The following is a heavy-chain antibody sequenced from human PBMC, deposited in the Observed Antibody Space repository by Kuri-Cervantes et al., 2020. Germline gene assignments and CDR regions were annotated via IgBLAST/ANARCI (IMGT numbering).Heavy chain of an antibody. V-gene: IGHV4-38-2*01. Sequence: SQTLSLTCAVSGYSISSDYYWGWIRQPPGKGLEWIGNIFHSGSTYYNPSLKSRVTISVDTSKNQFSLKLSSVTAADTAVYYCARGGSVVVPAAIERGLCYGMDVWGQGTTVTVSS. D-gene: IGHD2-2*01. CDR2: IFHSGST. CDR1: GYSISSDYY. J-gene: IGHJ6*02. CDR3: ARGGSVVVPAAIERGLCYGMDV.